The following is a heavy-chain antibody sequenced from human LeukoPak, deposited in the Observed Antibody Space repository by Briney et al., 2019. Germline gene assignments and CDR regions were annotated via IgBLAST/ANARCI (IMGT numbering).Heavy chain of an antibody. CDR3: ARVGDSGYDYYFDY. Sequence: PGGSLRLSCAASGFTFSSYAMHWVRQAPGKGREYVSAISSNGGSTYYANSVKGRFTISRDNSKNTLSLQMGSLRAEDMAVYYCARVGDSGYDYYFDYWGQGTLVTVSS. V-gene: IGHV3-64*01. CDR1: GFTFSSYA. CDR2: ISSNGGST. J-gene: IGHJ4*02. D-gene: IGHD5-12*01.